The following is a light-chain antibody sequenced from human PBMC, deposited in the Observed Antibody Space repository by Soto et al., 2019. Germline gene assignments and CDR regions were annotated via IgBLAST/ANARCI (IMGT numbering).Light chain of an antibody. Sequence: DIVMTQSPDSLAVSLGERATINCKSSQSVLHSSNNKNYLAWYQQKPGQPPKLLIYWASTRQSGVPDRFSGSGSGTDFTLTISSLQAEDVALYYCQQYYPTPSITFGQGTRLEIK. CDR1: QSVLHSSNNKNY. V-gene: IGKV4-1*01. CDR3: QQYYPTPSIT. J-gene: IGKJ5*01. CDR2: WAS.